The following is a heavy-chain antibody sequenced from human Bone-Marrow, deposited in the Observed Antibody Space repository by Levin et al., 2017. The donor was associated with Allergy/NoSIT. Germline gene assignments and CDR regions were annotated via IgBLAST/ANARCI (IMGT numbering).Heavy chain of an antibody. CDR2: ISYDGKTK. CDR3: ATDGGEARADFDR. V-gene: IGHV3-30*03. Sequence: PGGSLRLSCVASGFNFSNYGVHWVRQAPGKGLEWIAVISYDGKTKYYADSMKGPFSISRDNSKNTLYLQIRRLRVEDTALYYCATDGGEARADFDRWGQGTLVTVSS. CDR1: GFNFSNYG. J-gene: IGHJ4*02. D-gene: IGHD4-23*01.